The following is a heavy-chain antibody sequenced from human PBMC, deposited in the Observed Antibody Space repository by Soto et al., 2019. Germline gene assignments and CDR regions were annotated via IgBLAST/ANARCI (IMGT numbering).Heavy chain of an antibody. D-gene: IGHD3-9*01. J-gene: IGHJ4*02. V-gene: IGHV3-23*01. CDR1: GFTFDTNG. Sequence: EVQLLDSGGGLVQPGGSLRLSCAASGFTFDTNGMTWVRQVPGKGLEWVSAISAGGGTTYYADPVKGRFTISRDNSKNMLYRQMNSLRAEDTAVYYCAKVPRDFAWLLERDYFDYWGQGTPVTVSS. CDR3: AKVPRDFAWLLERDYFDY. CDR2: ISAGGGTT.